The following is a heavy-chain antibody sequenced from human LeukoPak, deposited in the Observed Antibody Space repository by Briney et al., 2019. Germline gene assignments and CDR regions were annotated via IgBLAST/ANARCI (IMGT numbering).Heavy chain of an antibody. Sequence: ASVKVSCKASEYAFTAYYIHWVRQAPGQGLEWMAWINPNSGGTYSAQKFQGRVTMTRDTSISTAYMELSRLRSDDTAVYYCARGSFSADAPLVLDYFHHWGQGTLVTVSS. CDR1: EYAFTAYY. CDR2: INPNSGGT. D-gene: IGHD5-18*01. J-gene: IGHJ1*01. V-gene: IGHV1-2*02. CDR3: ARGSFSADAPLVLDYFHH.